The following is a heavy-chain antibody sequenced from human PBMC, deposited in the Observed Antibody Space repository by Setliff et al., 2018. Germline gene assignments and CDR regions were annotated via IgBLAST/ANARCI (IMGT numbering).Heavy chain of an antibody. CDR3: ARGSGYLTSFYYYYGMDV. Sequence: PSETLRLSCAASGFTFSSYAMSWVRQAPGKGPEWVSAISGSGSTIYYADSVKGRFTISRDNAKNSLYLQMNSLRAEDTAVYYCARGSGYLTSFYYYYGMDVWGQGTTVTVSS. J-gene: IGHJ6*02. CDR2: ISGSGSTI. CDR1: GFTFSSYA. D-gene: IGHD5-12*01. V-gene: IGHV3-48*04.